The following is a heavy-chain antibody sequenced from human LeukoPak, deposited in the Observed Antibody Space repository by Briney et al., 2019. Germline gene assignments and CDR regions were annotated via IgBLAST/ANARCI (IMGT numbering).Heavy chain of an antibody. V-gene: IGHV4-39*02. J-gene: IGHJ5*02. Sequence: PSETLSLTCTVSGGSISSSSYYWGWIRQPPGKGLEWIGSIYYSGSTYYNPSLKSRVTISVDTSKNQFSLKLSSVTAADTAVYYCARDPRGWFDPWGQGTLVTVSS. CDR2: IYYSGST. D-gene: IGHD3-10*01. CDR3: ARDPRGWFDP. CDR1: GGSISSSSYY.